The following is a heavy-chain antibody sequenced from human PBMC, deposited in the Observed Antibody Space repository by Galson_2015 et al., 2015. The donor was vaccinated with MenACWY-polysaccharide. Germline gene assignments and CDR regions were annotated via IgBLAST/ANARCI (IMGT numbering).Heavy chain of an antibody. CDR2: IWYDGSNK. J-gene: IGHJ3*02. CDR3: ARALTDGDFWSGYSNDAFDI. D-gene: IGHD3-3*01. CDR1: GFTFSSYG. V-gene: IGHV3-33*01. Sequence: SLRLSCAASGFTFSSYGMHWVRQAPGKGLEWVAVIWYDGSNKYYADSVKGRFTISRDNSKNTLYLQMNSLRAEDTAVYYCARALTDGDFWSGYSNDAFDIWGQGTMVTVSS.